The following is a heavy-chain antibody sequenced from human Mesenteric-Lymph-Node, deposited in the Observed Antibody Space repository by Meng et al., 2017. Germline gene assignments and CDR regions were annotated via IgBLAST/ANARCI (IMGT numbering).Heavy chain of an antibody. Sequence: QVPLQESGPGMVKPSQALSLTCPVSGGSISSGGYYWSWIRQHPGKGLEWIGYIHSSGSTYYNPSLRSRLTISVDTSKNQFSLKLSSVTAADTAVYYCARASYGSGSPLGESWFDPWGQGTLVTVSS. CDR1: GGSISSGGYY. D-gene: IGHD3-10*01. CDR2: IHSSGST. J-gene: IGHJ5*02. CDR3: ARASYGSGSPLGESWFDP. V-gene: IGHV4-31*03.